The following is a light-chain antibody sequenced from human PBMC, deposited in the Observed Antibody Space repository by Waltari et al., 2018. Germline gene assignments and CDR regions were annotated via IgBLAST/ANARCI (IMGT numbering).Light chain of an antibody. V-gene: IGLV3-19*01. CDR3: LSRDTSSTRL. Sequence: SSELTQDPAVSVALGQTVRITCQGDSLRRYYASWYQQRPGQAPILFLYGQGNRPSGIPDRFSGSTSGNTASLTITGAQAEDEADYYCLSRDTSSTRLFGGGTRLTV. J-gene: IGLJ2*01. CDR1: SLRRYY. CDR2: GQG.